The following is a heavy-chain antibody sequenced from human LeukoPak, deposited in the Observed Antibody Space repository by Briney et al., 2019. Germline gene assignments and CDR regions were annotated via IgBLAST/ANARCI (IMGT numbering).Heavy chain of an antibody. V-gene: IGHV4-59*01. CDR3: ARGHSSGWSLMPDY. J-gene: IGHJ4*02. D-gene: IGHD6-19*01. Sequence: SETLSLTCTVSGGSISSYYWSWIRQPPGKGLEWIGYIYYSGSTNYNPSLKSRVTISVDTSKNQFSLKLSSVTAADTAVYYCARGHSSGWSLMPDYWGQGTLVTVSS. CDR2: IYYSGST. CDR1: GGSISSYY.